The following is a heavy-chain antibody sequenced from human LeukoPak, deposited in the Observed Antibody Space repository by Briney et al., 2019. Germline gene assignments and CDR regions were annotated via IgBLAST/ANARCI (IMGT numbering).Heavy chain of an antibody. Sequence: GGSLRLSCAASGFTFSSYAMSWVRQAPGKGLEWVSAISGSGGSTYYADSVKGRFTISRDNSKNTLYLQMNSLRAEDTAVYYCAKTYSGSSPAAADAFDIWGQGTMVTVSS. CDR1: GFTFSSYA. D-gene: IGHD1-26*01. CDR2: ISGSGGST. J-gene: IGHJ3*02. CDR3: AKTYSGSSPAAADAFDI. V-gene: IGHV3-23*01.